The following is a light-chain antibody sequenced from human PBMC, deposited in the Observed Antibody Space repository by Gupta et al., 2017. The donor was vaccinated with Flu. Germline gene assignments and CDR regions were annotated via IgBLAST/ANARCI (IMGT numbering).Light chain of an antibody. Sequence: QSVLAQPPSEAAAPGHQVTISCPGCYSNIGSNYVSWYRKVPGAAPKLLIYDGIKRRSGIPDRFSGSKCATAGTLAITGRQTGEEADYYCGACDSSLSTWVFGGGTNVTVL. CDR2: DGI. CDR1: YSNIGSNY. V-gene: IGLV1-51*01. CDR3: GACDSSLSTWV. J-gene: IGLJ3*02.